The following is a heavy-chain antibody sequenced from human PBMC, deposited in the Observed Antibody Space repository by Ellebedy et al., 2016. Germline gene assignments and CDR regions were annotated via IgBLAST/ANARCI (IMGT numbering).Heavy chain of an antibody. Sequence: ASVKVSCKASGYTFTSYDINWVRQAPGQGLEWMGWISGYNGDTNNSPKLQGRVTLTTDTSTSTAYMELSSLRSEDTAVYYCARDLDWGGDGYPQGGVGQMYFDYWGQGTLVTVSS. J-gene: IGHJ4*02. CDR2: ISGYNGDT. D-gene: IGHD5-24*01. CDR3: ARDLDWGGDGYPQGGVGQMYFDY. CDR1: GYTFTSYD. V-gene: IGHV1-18*01.